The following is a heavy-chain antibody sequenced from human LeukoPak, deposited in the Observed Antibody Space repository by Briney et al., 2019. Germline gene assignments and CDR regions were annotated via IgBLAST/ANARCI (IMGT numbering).Heavy chain of an antibody. CDR3: ARTITMTPTYYYYMDV. D-gene: IGHD3-22*01. V-gene: IGHV4-59*01. J-gene: IGHJ6*03. CDR1: GGSISSYY. Sequence: PSETLSLTCAVYGGSISSYYWSWIRQPPGKGLEWIGYIYYSGSTNYNPSLKSRVTISVDTSKNQFSLKLSSVTAADTAVYYCARTITMTPTYYYYMDVWGKGTTVTVSS. CDR2: IYYSGST.